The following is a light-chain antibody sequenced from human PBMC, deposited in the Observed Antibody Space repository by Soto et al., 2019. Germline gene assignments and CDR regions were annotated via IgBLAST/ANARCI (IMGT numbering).Light chain of an antibody. J-gene: IGLJ1*01. Sequence: QSVLTQPASVSGSPGQSITISCTGSSSDLGTFNLVSWYQQHPGKAPKLLIYEVNGRPSGVSNRFSGSKSGTTASLTISGLQTDDEADYFCCSYAGTNTYVFGGGTKV. CDR1: SSDLGTFNL. V-gene: IGLV2-23*02. CDR2: EVN. CDR3: CSYAGTNTYV.